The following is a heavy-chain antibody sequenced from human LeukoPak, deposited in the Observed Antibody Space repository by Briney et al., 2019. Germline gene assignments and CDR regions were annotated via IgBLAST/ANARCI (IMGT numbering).Heavy chain of an antibody. Sequence: GASVKVSCKASGGTFSSYAISWVRQAPGQGLEWMGRIIPILGIANYAQKFQGRVTITADKSTSTAYMELSSLRSEDTAVYYCAREGYRIMITFEGVYYFDYWGQGTLVTVSS. CDR3: AREGYRIMITFEGVYYFDY. CDR1: GGTFSSYA. D-gene: IGHD3-16*01. V-gene: IGHV1-69*04. CDR2: IIPILGIA. J-gene: IGHJ4*02.